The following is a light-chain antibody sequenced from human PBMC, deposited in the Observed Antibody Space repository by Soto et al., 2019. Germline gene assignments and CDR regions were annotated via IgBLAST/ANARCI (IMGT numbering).Light chain of an antibody. CDR3: QQHGSSPTT. CDR2: GAS. V-gene: IGKV3-20*01. Sequence: EIVLTQSPGTLSLSPGERATLSCRASQNVSSSYLAWYQQKPGQAPRLLIYGASSRATGIPDRFSGSGSGTDFTLTISRLEPEDFAVYYCQQHGSSPTTFGQGTKVDIK. CDR1: QNVSSSY. J-gene: IGKJ1*01.